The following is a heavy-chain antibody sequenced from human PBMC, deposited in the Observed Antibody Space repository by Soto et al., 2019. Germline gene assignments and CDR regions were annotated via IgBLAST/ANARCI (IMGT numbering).Heavy chain of an antibody. Sequence: GGSLRLSCAASGVTFSSYWMSWVRQAPGKGLEWVAVISYDGSNKYYADPVKDRFTISRDNSKNTLSLQLNNLRAEDTAVYYCAKDQARYSGSFDYWGHGTLVTV. CDR1: GVTFSSYW. J-gene: IGHJ4*01. D-gene: IGHD1-26*01. CDR2: ISYDGSNK. V-gene: IGHV3-30*18. CDR3: AKDQARYSGSFDY.